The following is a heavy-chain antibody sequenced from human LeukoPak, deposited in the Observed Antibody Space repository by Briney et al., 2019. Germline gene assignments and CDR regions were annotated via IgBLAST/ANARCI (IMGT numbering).Heavy chain of an antibody. D-gene: IGHD1-14*01. V-gene: IGHV1-2*02. CDR1: GYTFTVYY. J-gene: IGHJ5*02. CDR2: INPNSGGT. Sequence: ASVTVSFKASGYTFTVYYMHWVRQAPGQGREGMGGINPNSGGTNYAQKFQGRVTMTRDTSISTAYMELSRLRSDDTAVYYCARDSGSSRFDPWGQGTLVTVSS. CDR3: ARDSGSSRFDP.